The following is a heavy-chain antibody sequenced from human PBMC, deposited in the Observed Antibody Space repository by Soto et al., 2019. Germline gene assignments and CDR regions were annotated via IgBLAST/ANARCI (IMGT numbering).Heavy chain of an antibody. CDR3: ARGNGDYYYYYMDV. CDR2: IIPILGIA. Sequence: QVQLVQSGAEVKKPGSSVKVSCKASGGTFSSYTNSWVRQAPGQGLEWMGRIIPILGIANYAQKFQGRVTITADKSTSTAYMELSSLRSEDTAVYYCARGNGDYYYYYMDVWGKGTTVTVSS. V-gene: IGHV1-69*02. J-gene: IGHJ6*03. CDR1: GGTFSSYT. D-gene: IGHD1-1*01.